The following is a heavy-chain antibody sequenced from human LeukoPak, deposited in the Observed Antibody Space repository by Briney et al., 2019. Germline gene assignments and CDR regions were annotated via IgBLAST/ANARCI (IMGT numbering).Heavy chain of an antibody. V-gene: IGHV5-51*01. Sequence: GESLKISCKGSGYTFTDYWIAWVRQMPGKGLEWMGIIYPRDSNTIYSPSFQGQVTISVDTSINTAYLQWISLKASDTAMYYRARHPIAAGGAYNWFDPWGQGTLVTVSS. CDR1: GYTFTDYW. D-gene: IGHD6-13*01. J-gene: IGHJ5*02. CDR2: IYPRDSNT. CDR3: ARHPIAAGGAYNWFDP.